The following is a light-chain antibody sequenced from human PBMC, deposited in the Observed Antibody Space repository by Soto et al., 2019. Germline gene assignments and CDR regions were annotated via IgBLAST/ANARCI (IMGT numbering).Light chain of an antibody. CDR1: QSITTF. CDR2: GAS. CDR3: QQIYSTPFT. J-gene: IGKJ4*01. V-gene: IGKV1-39*01. Sequence: DVQMTQSPSSLSASVGDRVTITCRASQSITTFLNWYQQKPGRAPKLLIFGASNLQSGVPSRFSGGGAGTDFTLTISSLQPEDFATYSCQQIYSTPFTFGGGTKVEIK.